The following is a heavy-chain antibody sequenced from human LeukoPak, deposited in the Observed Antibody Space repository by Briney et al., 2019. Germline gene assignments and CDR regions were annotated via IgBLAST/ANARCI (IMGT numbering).Heavy chain of an antibody. CDR3: ARGLGVDY. CDR2: MNAGNGNT. D-gene: IGHD5-12*01. CDR1: GYTFISYA. V-gene: IGHV1-3*03. J-gene: IGHJ4*02. Sequence: ASVKVSCKSSGYTFISYAMHWVRQAPGQRLEWMGWMNAGNGNTKYSQKFQGRVTITRDTSASTAYMELSSLKSEDMAVYYCARGLGVDYWGQGTLVTVSS.